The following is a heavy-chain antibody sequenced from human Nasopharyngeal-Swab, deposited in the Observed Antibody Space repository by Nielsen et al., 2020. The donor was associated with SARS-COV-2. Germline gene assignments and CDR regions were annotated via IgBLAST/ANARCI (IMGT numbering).Heavy chain of an antibody. CDR2: IYYSGST. V-gene: IGHV4-59*12. D-gene: IGHD2-2*01. CDR1: GGSISSYY. J-gene: IGHJ5*02. CDR3: ARWASAAWRNGFDP. Sequence: SETLSLTCTVSGGSISSYYWSWIRQPPGKGLEWIGYIYYSGSTNYNPSLKSRVTISVDTSKNQFSLKLSSVTAADTAVYYCARWASAAWRNGFDPWGQGTLVTVSS.